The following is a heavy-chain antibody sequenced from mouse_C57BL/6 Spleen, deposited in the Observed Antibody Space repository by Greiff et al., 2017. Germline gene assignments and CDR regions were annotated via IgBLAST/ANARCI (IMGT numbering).Heavy chain of an antibody. CDR2: IDPSDSYT. Sequence: VQLQQSGAELVMPGASVKLSCKASGYTFTSYWMHWVKQRPGQGLEWIGEIDPSDSYTNYNQKFKGKSTLTVDKSSSTAYMQLSSLTSEDSAVYYCARTGYDYYEGTLGFAYWSQGTLFTVSA. CDR1: GYTFTSYW. CDR3: ARTGYDYYEGTLGFAY. J-gene: IGHJ3*01. V-gene: IGHV1-69*01. D-gene: IGHD1-1*01.